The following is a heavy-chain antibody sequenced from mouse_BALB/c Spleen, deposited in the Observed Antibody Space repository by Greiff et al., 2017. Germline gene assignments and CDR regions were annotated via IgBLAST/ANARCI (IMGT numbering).Heavy chain of an antibody. J-gene: IGHJ4*01. D-gene: IGHD2-14*01. CDR1: GDSITSGY. Sequence: EVQRVESGPSLVKPSQTLSLTCSVTGDSITSGYWNWIRKFPGNKLEYMGYISYSGSTYYNPSLKSRISITRDTSKNQYYLQLNSVTTEDTATYYCARGRYDEVYYAMDYWGQGTSVTVSS. CDR3: ARGRYDEVYYAMDY. CDR2: ISYSGST. V-gene: IGHV3-8*02.